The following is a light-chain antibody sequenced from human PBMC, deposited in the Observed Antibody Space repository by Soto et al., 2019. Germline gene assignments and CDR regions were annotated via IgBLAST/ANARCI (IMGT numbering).Light chain of an antibody. V-gene: IGLV1-40*01. Sequence: QSVLTQPPSVSGAPGQRVTISCTGSSSNIGAGYDVHWYQQLPGTAPKLLIYGNSNRPSGVPDRFSGSKSGTSASLAITGLHAEDEADYYCQSYDSSLSGSHVVFGGGTKLTVL. J-gene: IGLJ2*01. CDR3: QSYDSSLSGSHVV. CDR1: SSNIGAGYD. CDR2: GNS.